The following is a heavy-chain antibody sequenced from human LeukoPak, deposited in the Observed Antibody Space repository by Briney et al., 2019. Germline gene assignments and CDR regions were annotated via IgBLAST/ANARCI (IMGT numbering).Heavy chain of an antibody. CDR3: ARTTYCDY. J-gene: IGHJ4*02. CDR1: GFSFSSYA. D-gene: IGHD2/OR15-2a*01. V-gene: IGHV3-7*01. Sequence: PGGSLRLSCAASGFSFSSYAMSWVRQAPGRGLEWVANIKQDGSEKYYVDSVKGRFTISRDNAKNSLYLQMNSLRAEDTAVYYCARTTYCDYWGQGTLVTVSS. CDR2: IKQDGSEK.